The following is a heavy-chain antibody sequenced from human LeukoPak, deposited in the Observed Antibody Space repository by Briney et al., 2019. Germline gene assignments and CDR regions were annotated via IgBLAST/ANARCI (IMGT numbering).Heavy chain of an antibody. D-gene: IGHD5-12*01. CDR1: GGSISSGGYS. V-gene: IGHV4-30-2*01. J-gene: IGHJ4*02. CDR3: ARQYSGYDAFDY. CDR2: IYHSGST. Sequence: SETLSLTCAVSGGSISSGGYSWSWIRQPPGKGLEWIGYIYHSGSTYYNPSPKSRVTISVDRSKNQFSLKLSSVIAADTAVYYCARQYSGYDAFDYWGQGTLVTVSS.